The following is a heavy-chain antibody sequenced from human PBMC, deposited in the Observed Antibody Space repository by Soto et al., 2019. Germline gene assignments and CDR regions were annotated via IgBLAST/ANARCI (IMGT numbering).Heavy chain of an antibody. Sequence: HPGGSLRLSCAASGFTFSSYAMHWVRQAPGKGLEWVAVISYDGSNKYYADSVKGRFTISRDNSKNTLYLQMNSLRAEDTAVYYCARGAAALYYYGMDVWGQGTTVTVSS. CDR2: ISYDGSNK. J-gene: IGHJ6*02. V-gene: IGHV3-30-3*01. D-gene: IGHD6-13*01. CDR1: GFTFSSYA. CDR3: ARGAAALYYYGMDV.